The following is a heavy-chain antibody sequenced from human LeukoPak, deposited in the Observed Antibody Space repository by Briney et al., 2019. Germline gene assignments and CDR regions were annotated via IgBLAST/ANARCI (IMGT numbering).Heavy chain of an antibody. D-gene: IGHD5-24*01. CDR2: INVDGSST. V-gene: IGHV3-74*01. J-gene: IGHJ3*02. CDR3: TRDYGMAGSTNAFDI. Sequence: GGSLRLSCAASGFTFSSYWMHWVRQAPGKGLVWVSHINVDGSSTTYADSVRGRLTTSRDNAKDTVYLQMNSLRPDDTAVYYCTRDYGMAGSTNAFDIWGQGTMVTVSS. CDR1: GFTFSSYW.